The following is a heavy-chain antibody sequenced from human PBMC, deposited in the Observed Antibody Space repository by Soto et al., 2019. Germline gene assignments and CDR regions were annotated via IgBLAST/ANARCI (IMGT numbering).Heavy chain of an antibody. Sequence: GGSLRHSCAASGCTFGSYAMSWVLQDPGKGLEWVSAISGSGGSTYYADSVKGRFTISRDNSKNTLYLQMNSLRAEDTAVYYCAKAPGGYCSGGSCYDFDYWGQGTLVTVSS. V-gene: IGHV3-23*01. D-gene: IGHD2-15*01. J-gene: IGHJ4*02. CDR2: ISGSGGST. CDR3: AKAPGGYCSGGSCYDFDY. CDR1: GCTFGSYA.